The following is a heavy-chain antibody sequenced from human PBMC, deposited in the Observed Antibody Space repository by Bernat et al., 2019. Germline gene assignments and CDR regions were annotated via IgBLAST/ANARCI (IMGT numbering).Heavy chain of an antibody. CDR2: FYSGGST. CDR1: GFTVSSNY. D-gene: IGHD3-10*01. J-gene: IGHJ6*02. CDR3: ARARGRGTMVRGVNARLYGMDV. Sequence: EVQLVETGGVLIQPGGSLRLSCAASGFTVSSNYMSWFRQAPVKGLEWVSVFYSGGSTYYAESGKGRFTISRDNTKNTLYFQMNSLRAEETCVYYCARARGRGTMVRGVNARLYGMDVWGRGTTVTVSS. V-gene: IGHV3-53*02.